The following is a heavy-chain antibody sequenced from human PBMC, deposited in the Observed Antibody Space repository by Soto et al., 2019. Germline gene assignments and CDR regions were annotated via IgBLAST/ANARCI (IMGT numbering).Heavy chain of an antibody. D-gene: IGHD3-3*01. CDR2: ISAYNGNT. CDR1: GYSFPSYG. CDR3: ARGEAPIYDFWRPGGWFDP. V-gene: IGHV1-18*01. Sequence: ASVKVSCKASGYSFPSYGITWVRQAPGQGLEWMGWISAYNGNTNYAQTLQGRITMSTDTSTSTAYMELRSLRSDDTAVYYCARGEAPIYDFWRPGGWFDPWGQGTLVTVSS. J-gene: IGHJ5*02.